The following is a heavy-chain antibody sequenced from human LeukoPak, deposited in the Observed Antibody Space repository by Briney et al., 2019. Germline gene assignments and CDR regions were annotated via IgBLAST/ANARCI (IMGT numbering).Heavy chain of an antibody. V-gene: IGHV4-61*01. D-gene: IGHD3-16*01. CDR3: ARMIRDAFDI. J-gene: IGHJ3*02. Sequence: PSETLSLTCTVSGGSVSSGSYYWSWIRQPPGKGLEWIGYIYYSGSTNYNPSLKSRVTISVDTSKNQFSLKLSSVTAADTAVYYCARMIRDAFDIWGQGTMVTVSS. CDR1: GGSVSSGSYY. CDR2: IYYSGST.